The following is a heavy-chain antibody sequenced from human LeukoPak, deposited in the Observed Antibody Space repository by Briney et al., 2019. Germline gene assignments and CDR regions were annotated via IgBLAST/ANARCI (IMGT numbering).Heavy chain of an antibody. V-gene: IGHV4-39*01. Sequence: SETLSLTCTVSGGSISSSRDYWEWIRQPPGKGLEWIGSISYTGITYYNPSLKSRDTISVDTSKNQFSLKLSSVTAADTAVYYCARNPYYYDSGSYYNSAFDIWGQGTLVTVSS. D-gene: IGHD3-10*01. CDR2: ISYTGIT. J-gene: IGHJ3*02. CDR3: ARNPYYYDSGSYYNSAFDI. CDR1: GGSISSSRDY.